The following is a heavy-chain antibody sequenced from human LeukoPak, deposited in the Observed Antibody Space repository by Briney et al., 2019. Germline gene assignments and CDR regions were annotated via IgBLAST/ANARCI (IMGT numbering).Heavy chain of an antibody. Sequence: GGALRLSCTVSGFTFSSYAMSWVRQAPGQGLELVSGTSDSGGRTYHADPVKGRLTISRDNSSNTLYLEMNSLRAEDTAVYYCAKDVVRSSWHYWFDPWGQGTLVTVSS. CDR3: AKDVVRSSWHYWFDP. CDR1: GFTFSSYA. J-gene: IGHJ5*02. V-gene: IGHV3-23*01. CDR2: TSDSGGRT. D-gene: IGHD6-13*01.